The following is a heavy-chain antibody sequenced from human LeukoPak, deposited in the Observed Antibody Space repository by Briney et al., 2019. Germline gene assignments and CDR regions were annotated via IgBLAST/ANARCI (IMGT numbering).Heavy chain of an antibody. CDR1: GYTFTSYD. CDR3: ATISLGVAGNPKRYYFDY. D-gene: IGHD6-19*01. V-gene: IGHV1-8*03. J-gene: IGHJ4*02. Sequence: ASVKVSCKASGYTFTSYDINWVRQATGQGLEWMGWMNPNSGNTGYAQKFQGRVTITTDESTSTAYMELSSLRSEDTAVYYCATISLGVAGNPKRYYFDYWGQGTLVTVSS. CDR2: MNPNSGNT.